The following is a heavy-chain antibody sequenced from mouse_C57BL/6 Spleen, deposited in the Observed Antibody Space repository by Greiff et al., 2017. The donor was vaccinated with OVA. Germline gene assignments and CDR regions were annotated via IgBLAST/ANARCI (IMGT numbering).Heavy chain of an antibody. D-gene: IGHD1-1*01. CDR2: IDPSDSYT. J-gene: IGHJ2*01. V-gene: IGHV1-59*01. CDR1: GYTFTSYW. CDR3: ARRGITTVGFDY. Sequence: QVQLKQPGAELVRPGTSVKLSCKASGYTFTSYWMHWVKQRPGQGLEWIGVIDPSDSYTNYNQKFKGKATLTVDTSSSTAYMQLSSLTSEDSAVYYCARRGITTVGFDYWGQGTTLTVSS.